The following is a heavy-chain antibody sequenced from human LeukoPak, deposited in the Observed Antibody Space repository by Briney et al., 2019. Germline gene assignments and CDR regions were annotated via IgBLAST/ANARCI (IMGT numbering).Heavy chain of an antibody. CDR3: ARAPLTHYDSSGYYYDY. V-gene: IGHV4-30-2*01. Sequence: SETLSLTCAVSGGSISSGGYSWSWIRQPPGKGLEWIGYIYHSGSTYYNPSLKSRVTISVDRSKNQFSLKLSSVTAADTAVYYCARAPLTHYDSSGYYYDYWGQGTLVTVSS. CDR1: GGSISSGGYS. CDR2: IYHSGST. J-gene: IGHJ4*02. D-gene: IGHD3-22*01.